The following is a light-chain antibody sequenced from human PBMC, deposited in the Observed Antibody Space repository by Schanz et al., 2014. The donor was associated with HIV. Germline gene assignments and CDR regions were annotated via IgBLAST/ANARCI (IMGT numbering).Light chain of an antibody. Sequence: QSALTQPASVSGSPGQSITISCTGTSSDGGGYNYPSWYQQHPGKAPKLMIYDVSNRPSGVSNRFSGSKSGNTASLTISGLQAEDEADYYCSSYTSSSTLVFGGGTKLTVL. V-gene: IGLV2-14*03. J-gene: IGLJ2*01. CDR2: DVS. CDR3: SSYTSSSTLV. CDR1: SSDGGGYNY.